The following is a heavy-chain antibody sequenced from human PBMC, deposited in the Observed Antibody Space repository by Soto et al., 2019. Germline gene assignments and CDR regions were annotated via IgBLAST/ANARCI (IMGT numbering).Heavy chain of an antibody. D-gene: IGHD3-22*01. CDR2: INPNSGLR. Sequence: VQLVQSGAEVKEPGASVKVSCQASGYTFTGHVIHWVRQAPGQGLEWMGSINPNSGLRTYAERFRGRVTMTRDMSSRTVYMDLSSLTFDDTAVYYCASTKYDSSAYYYWYLGLWGRGTLVTVSS. CDR1: GYTFTGHV. CDR3: ASTKYDSSAYYYWYLGL. J-gene: IGHJ2*01. V-gene: IGHV1-2*02.